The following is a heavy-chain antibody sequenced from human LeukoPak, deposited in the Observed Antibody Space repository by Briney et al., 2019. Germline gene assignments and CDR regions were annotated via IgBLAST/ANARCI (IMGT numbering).Heavy chain of an antibody. V-gene: IGHV1-69*13. CDR1: GGTFSSYA. Sequence: ASVKVSCKASGGTFSSYAISWVRQAPGQGLEWMGGIIPIFGTANYAQKFQGRVTITADESTSTAYMELSSLRSEDTAVYYCASSSGWYLTRMDVWGQGTTVTVS. D-gene: IGHD6-19*01. CDR2: IIPIFGTA. J-gene: IGHJ6*02. CDR3: ASSSGWYLTRMDV.